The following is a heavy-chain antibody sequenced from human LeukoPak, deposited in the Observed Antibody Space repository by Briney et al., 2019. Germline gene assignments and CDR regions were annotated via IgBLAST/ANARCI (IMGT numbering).Heavy chain of an antibody. Sequence: ETLSLTCTVSGGSINTYYWSWIRQPPGKGLEWIGDVSYSGGTTYSPSLKSRVTILLDTSKKEFSLNLSSVTAADTAVYYCARAMQLSSSQLGWFDPWGQGTLVTVSS. V-gene: IGHV4-59*01. CDR2: VSYSGGT. CDR3: ARAMQLSSSQLGWFDP. CDR1: GGSINTYY. D-gene: IGHD6-13*01. J-gene: IGHJ5*02.